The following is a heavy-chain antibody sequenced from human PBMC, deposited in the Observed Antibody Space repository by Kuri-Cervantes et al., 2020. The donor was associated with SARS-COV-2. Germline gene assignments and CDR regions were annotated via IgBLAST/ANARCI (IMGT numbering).Heavy chain of an antibody. CDR2: ISSGSSSYI. J-gene: IGHJ6*02. CDR3: AIIESSSDYYYYYGMDV. CDR1: GFTFSSYS. D-gene: IGHD3-10*01. Sequence: GESLKISCAASGFTFSSYSMNWVRQAPGKGLEWVSSISSGSSSYIYYADSVKGRFTISRDNAKNSLYLQMDSLRAEDTAVYYCAIIESSSDYYYYYGMDVWGQGTTVTVSS. V-gene: IGHV3-21*01.